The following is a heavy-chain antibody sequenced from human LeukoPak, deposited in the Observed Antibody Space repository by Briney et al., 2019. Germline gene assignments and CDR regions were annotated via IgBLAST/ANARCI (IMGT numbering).Heavy chain of an antibody. D-gene: IGHD6-19*01. CDR1: GFTFDDYA. CDR3: AKDHLAVAGTAMRLEY. Sequence: PGGSLRLSCAASGFTFDDYAMHWVRQAPGKGLEWVSGITWNSDTIGYADSVKGRVTISRDNAKNSLYLQINSLRAEDKALYYCAKDHLAVAGTAMRLEYWGQGTLVTVSS. V-gene: IGHV3-9*01. J-gene: IGHJ4*02. CDR2: ITWNSDTI.